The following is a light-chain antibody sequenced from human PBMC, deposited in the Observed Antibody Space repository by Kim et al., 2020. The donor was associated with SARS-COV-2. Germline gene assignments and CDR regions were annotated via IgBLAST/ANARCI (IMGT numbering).Light chain of an antibody. CDR2: DAS. CDR1: QSVSSSF. V-gene: IGKV3-20*01. J-gene: IGKJ1*01. CDR3: QQYGEFPWT. Sequence: EIVMTQSPGTLSLSPGERATLSCRASQSVSSSFLAWYQQRPGQAPRLLMYDASTRAAGIPDRFSGSGSGTDFTLTISRLEPGDFAVYYCQQYGEFPWTFGQGTKVDIK.